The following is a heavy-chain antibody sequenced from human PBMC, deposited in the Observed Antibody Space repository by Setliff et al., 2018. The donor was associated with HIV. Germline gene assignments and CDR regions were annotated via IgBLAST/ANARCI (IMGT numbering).Heavy chain of an antibody. J-gene: IGHJ2*01. CDR3: VRHGGTIVVVTTPRLVVWYIDL. V-gene: IGHV4-39*01. CDR2: IYYSGST. D-gene: IGHD2-21*02. CDR1: GGSINSSSYY. Sequence: PSETLSLTCTVSGGSINSSSYYWGWIRQPPGKGPEWIGSIYYSGSTYYNPSLKSRVTISEDTSKNQISLKLSSVSAADTAVYYCVRHGGTIVVVTTPRLVVWYIDLWGRGTLGTAPQ.